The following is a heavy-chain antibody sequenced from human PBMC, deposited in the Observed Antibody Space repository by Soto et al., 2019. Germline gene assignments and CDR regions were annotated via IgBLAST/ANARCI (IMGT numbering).Heavy chain of an antibody. CDR3: ARDRGYNWNYGWFDP. V-gene: IGHV1-18*01. CDR1: GYTFSNYG. J-gene: IGHJ5*02. Sequence: QVQLVQSGAEVKKPGASVKVSCKASGYTFSNYGMSWVRQAPGQGLEWMGRVSPYNGNTNYEQKLQGRVTMTTDTSTSTAYMELRSLRSDDTAVYYCARDRGYNWNYGWFDPWGQGTLVTVSS. CDR2: VSPYNGNT. D-gene: IGHD1-7*01.